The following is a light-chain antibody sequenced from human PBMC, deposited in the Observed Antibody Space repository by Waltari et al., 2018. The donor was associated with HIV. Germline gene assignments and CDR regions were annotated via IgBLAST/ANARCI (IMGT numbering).Light chain of an antibody. J-gene: IGLJ2*01. CDR2: EVF. V-gene: IGLV2-8*01. CDR1: TRDVGAYNY. CDR3: TSYAGRNTLV. Sequence: QSALTQPPSASGSPGQSVTIPCTGKTRDVGAYNYVSWYQQHPGKAPKLMIYEVFKRPSGVPDRFSGSKSGNTASLTVSGLQAEDEADYYCTSYAGRNTLVFGGGTKLTVL.